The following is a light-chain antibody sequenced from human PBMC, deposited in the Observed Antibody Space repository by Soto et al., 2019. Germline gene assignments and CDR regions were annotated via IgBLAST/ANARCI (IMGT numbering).Light chain of an antibody. J-gene: IGLJ1*01. CDR3: GSWDSRRSAYV. V-gene: IGLV1-51*01. CDR1: SPNIGGNS. Sequence: QSVMTQPPSVSAAPGQKVTISCSGSSPNIGGNSVSWYQQLPRTAPKLLINDDNKPPSGTPARFSGSKSGTSATLGITGFQTGDEADYYCGSWDSRRSAYVFGTGTKVTVL. CDR2: DDN.